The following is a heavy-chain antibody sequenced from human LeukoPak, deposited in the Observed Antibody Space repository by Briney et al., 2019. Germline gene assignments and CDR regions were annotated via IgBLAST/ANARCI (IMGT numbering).Heavy chain of an antibody. CDR2: INPNSGDS. J-gene: IGHJ6*03. V-gene: IGHV1-2*06. Sequence: ASVKVCFKASGYTFTDSYIHWVRQAPGQGLEWMGRINPNSGDSNYPQRFQGRVTMARETSISTAYMEMSSLTSDDTAVYYCARSARHCNNGVCFTDYYIDVWGKGTTVTVSS. D-gene: IGHD2-8*01. CDR1: GYTFTDSY. CDR3: ARSARHCNNGVCFTDYYIDV.